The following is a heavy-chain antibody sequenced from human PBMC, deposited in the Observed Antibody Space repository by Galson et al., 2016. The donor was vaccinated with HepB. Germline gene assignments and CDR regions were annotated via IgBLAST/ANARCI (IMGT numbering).Heavy chain of an antibody. D-gene: IGHD3-10*01. V-gene: IGHV1-69*06. CDR2: IIPSFGTP. CDR3: AGWPCRTTGCHSGWFGPFDH. CDR1: GGTLSGYS. Sequence: SVKVSCKASGGTLSGYSLNWVRQAPGQGLELMGGIIPSFGTPNYAQKFRGRVTIIADKSSSTAYMELSSLRSEDTAVYYCAGWPCRTTGCHSGWFGPFDHWGQGTLVTVSS. J-gene: IGHJ4*02.